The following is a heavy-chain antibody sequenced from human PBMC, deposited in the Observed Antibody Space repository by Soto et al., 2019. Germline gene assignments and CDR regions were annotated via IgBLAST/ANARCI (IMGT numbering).Heavy chain of an antibody. D-gene: IGHD2-2*01. J-gene: IGHJ6*02. Sequence: GSLRLSCAASGFTFSSYAMSWVRQAPGKGLEWVSAISGSGGSTYYADSVKGRFTISRDNSKNTLYLQMNSLRAEDTAVYYCAKAFQPYCSSTSCYEFYYYHYGMDVWGQGTTVTVSS. CDR1: GFTFSSYA. V-gene: IGHV3-23*01. CDR3: AKAFQPYCSSTSCYEFYYYHYGMDV. CDR2: ISGSGGST.